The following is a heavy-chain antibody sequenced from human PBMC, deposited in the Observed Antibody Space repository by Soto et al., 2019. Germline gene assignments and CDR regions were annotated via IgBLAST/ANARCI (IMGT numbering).Heavy chain of an antibody. CDR3: ATDKRVGAPKGGVDWLDP. Sequence: QVQLVQSGAEVKKPGASVKVSCKVSGYTLRYLSIHWVRQAPGKGLEWMGGFDPEHGDAVYAQRFQGRVTMTEDTSTDTVYMELSSLRSDDTAVYYCATDKRVGAPKGGVDWLDPWGQGTLVTVSS. V-gene: IGHV1-24*01. CDR2: FDPEHGDA. J-gene: IGHJ5*02. D-gene: IGHD1-26*01. CDR1: GYTLRYLS.